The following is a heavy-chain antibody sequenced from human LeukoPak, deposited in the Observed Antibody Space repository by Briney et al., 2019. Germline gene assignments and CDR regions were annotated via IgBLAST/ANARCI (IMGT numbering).Heavy chain of an antibody. V-gene: IGHV3-15*07. Sequence: PGGSLRLSCAASGFSFSYTWMNWVRQAPGKGLEWVGRIKSEMDGGTTDYAAPVQGRFTISRDDSQATLYLQMNSPKTEDTAVYYCTTGGSVIVAGTRAFDIWGQGTMVTVSS. J-gene: IGHJ3*02. CDR2: IKSEMDGGTT. CDR1: GFSFSYTW. D-gene: IGHD5-12*01. CDR3: TTGGSVIVAGTRAFDI.